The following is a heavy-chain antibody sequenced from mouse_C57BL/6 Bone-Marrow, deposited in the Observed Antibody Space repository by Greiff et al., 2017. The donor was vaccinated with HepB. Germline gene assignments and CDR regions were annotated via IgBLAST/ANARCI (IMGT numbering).Heavy chain of an antibody. Sequence: EVQGVESGGGLVQPGGSLKLSCAASGFTFSDYGMAWVRQAPRKGPEWVAFISNLAYSIYYADTVTGRFTISRENAKNTLYLEMSSLRSEDTAMYYCARPSGYWYFDVWGTGTTVTVSS. CDR2: ISNLAYSI. CDR1: GFTFSDYG. CDR3: ARPSGYWYFDV. V-gene: IGHV5-15*01. J-gene: IGHJ1*03.